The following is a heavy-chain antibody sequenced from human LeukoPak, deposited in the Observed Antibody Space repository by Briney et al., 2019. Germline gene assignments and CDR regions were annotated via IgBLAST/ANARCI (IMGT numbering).Heavy chain of an antibody. Sequence: SETLSLTCTVSGGSISSYYWSWIRQPPGKGLEWIGYIYYSGSTNYNPSLKSRVTISVDTSKNQFSLKLSSVTAADTAVYYCARDPGGFDYWGQGTLATVSS. CDR2: IYYSGST. D-gene: IGHD2-15*01. J-gene: IGHJ4*02. V-gene: IGHV4-59*12. CDR3: ARDPGGFDY. CDR1: GGSISSYY.